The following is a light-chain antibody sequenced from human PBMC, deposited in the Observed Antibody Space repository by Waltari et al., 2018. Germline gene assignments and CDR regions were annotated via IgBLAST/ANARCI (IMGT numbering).Light chain of an antibody. J-gene: IGKJ4*01. V-gene: IGKV3-11*01. CDR1: QSVSSY. Sequence: EIVLTQSPATLSLSPGERATLSCRASQSVSSYLAWYQQKPGQAPRLLIFEASNRATGIPARCSGSESATDFTLTISSLEPEDFAVYYCQQRSNWPLLTFGGGTKVEIK. CDR2: EAS. CDR3: QQRSNWPLLT.